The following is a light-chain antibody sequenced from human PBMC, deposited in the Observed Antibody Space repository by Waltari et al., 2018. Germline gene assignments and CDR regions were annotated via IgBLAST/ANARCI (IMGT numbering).Light chain of an antibody. Sequence: QSALTQPASVSGSPGQQITTSCTGNINDVGGYNYVPWYQQHPGKVPKLVIHVVSNRPSGVSERFSGSKSGNTASLTISGLQAEDEADYYCSSYTRSNTLVFGGGTKLTVL. V-gene: IGLV2-14*03. J-gene: IGLJ2*01. CDR1: INDVGGYNY. CDR3: SSYTRSNTLV. CDR2: VVS.